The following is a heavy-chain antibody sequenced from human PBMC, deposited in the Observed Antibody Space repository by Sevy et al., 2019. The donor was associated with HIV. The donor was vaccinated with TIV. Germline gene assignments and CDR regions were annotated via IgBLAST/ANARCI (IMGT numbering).Heavy chain of an antibody. Sequence: ATVKVSCKASGYTFTGYYMHWVRQAPGQGLEWMGWINPNSGGTNYPQKFQGRVTMTRDTSISTAYMELSRLRSDDTAVYYCAIQLMYSRCFDYWGQGTQVTVSS. CDR2: INPNSGGT. V-gene: IGHV1-2*02. J-gene: IGHJ4*02. CDR1: GYTFTGYY. CDR3: AIQLMYSRCFDY. D-gene: IGHD5-18*01.